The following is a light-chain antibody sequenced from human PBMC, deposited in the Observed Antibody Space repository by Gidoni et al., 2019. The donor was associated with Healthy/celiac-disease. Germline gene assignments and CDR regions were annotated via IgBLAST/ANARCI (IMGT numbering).Light chain of an antibody. V-gene: IGKV1-39*01. CDR2: AAS. CDR3: QQSYSTLGVS. J-gene: IGKJ2*03. Sequence: DIQMTQSPSSLSASVGDRVTITCRASQSISSYVKWYQQKPGKAPKLLIYAASSLQSGVPSRFSGSGSGTDFTLTISSLQPEDFATYYCQQSYSTLGVSFGQGTKLEIK. CDR1: QSISSY.